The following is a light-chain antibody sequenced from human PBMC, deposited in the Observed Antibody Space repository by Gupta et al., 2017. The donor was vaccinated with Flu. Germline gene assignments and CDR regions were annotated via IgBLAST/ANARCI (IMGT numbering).Light chain of an antibody. V-gene: IGKV2D-29*01. CDR1: QTLRHTDGKTY. CDR2: EAF. Sequence: VLTQTPLSSSVPPGQPGSLSCKSSQTLRHTDGKTYLDWYRQRTGLPPQLLIYEAFNRFSGVSDRISGSGSGTAVIMIISRGEAEDVGGYFCLQSLEFPPLTFGGGTKMET. J-gene: IGKJ4*01. CDR3: LQSLEFPPLT.